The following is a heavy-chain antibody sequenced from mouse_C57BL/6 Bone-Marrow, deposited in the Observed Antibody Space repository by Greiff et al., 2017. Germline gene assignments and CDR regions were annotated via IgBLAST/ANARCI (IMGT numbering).Heavy chain of an antibody. CDR1: GYTFTSYG. D-gene: IGHD1-1*01. J-gene: IGHJ1*03. CDR2: IYPRSGNT. CDR3: GAPPYYYGKGNWYFDV. Sequence: QVQLKESGAELARPGASVKLSCKASGYTFTSYGISWVKQRTGQGLEWIGEIYPRSGNTYYNEKFKGKATLTADKSSSTAYMEFRSLTSEDSAVYFCGAPPYYYGKGNWYFDVWGTGTTVTVSS. V-gene: IGHV1-81*01.